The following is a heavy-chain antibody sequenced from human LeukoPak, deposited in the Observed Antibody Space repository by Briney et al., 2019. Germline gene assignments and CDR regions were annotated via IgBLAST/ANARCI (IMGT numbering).Heavy chain of an antibody. CDR2: IIPIFGTA. CDR1: GYTFTSYY. CDR3: ARAHRQLERLGRYYFDY. D-gene: IGHD1-1*01. Sequence: GASVKVSCKASGYTFTSYYMHWVRQAPGQGLEWMGGIIPIFGTANYAQKFQGRVTITADESTSTAYMELSSLRSEDTAVYYCARAHRQLERLGRYYFDYWGQGTLVTVSS. V-gene: IGHV1-69*13. J-gene: IGHJ4*02.